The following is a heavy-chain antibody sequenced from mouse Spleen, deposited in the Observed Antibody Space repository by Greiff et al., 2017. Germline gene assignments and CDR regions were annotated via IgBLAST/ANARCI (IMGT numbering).Heavy chain of an antibody. CDR3: ARHCYDLPWFAY. CDR2: ISSGGGNT. D-gene: IGHD2-3*01. Sequence: EVKLVESGGGLVKLGGSLKLSCAASGFTFSSYAMSWVRQTPEKRLEWVATISSGGGNTYYPDSVKGRFTISRDNAKNTLYLQMSSLKSEDTAMYYCARHCYDLPWFAYWGQGTLVTVSA. V-gene: IGHV5-9*04. J-gene: IGHJ3*01. CDR1: GFTFSSYA.